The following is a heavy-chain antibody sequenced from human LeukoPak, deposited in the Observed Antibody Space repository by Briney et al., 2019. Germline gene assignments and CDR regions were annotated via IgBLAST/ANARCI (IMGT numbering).Heavy chain of an antibody. CDR3: ARDRGGYCSSTSRYSRNYYYYYGMDV. V-gene: IGHV4-59*12. CDR1: GGSISSYY. D-gene: IGHD2-2*01. J-gene: IGHJ6*02. Sequence: PSETLSLTCTVSGGSISSYYWSWIRQPPGKGLEWIGYIYYSGSTNYNPSLKSRVTISVDTSRNQFSLKLSSVTAADTAVYYCARDRGGYCSSTSRYSRNYYYYYGMDVWGQGTTVTVSS. CDR2: IYYSGST.